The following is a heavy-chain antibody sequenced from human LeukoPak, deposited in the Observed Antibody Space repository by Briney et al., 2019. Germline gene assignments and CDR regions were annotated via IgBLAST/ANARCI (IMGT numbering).Heavy chain of an antibody. D-gene: IGHD6-19*01. Sequence: GGSLRLSCTVSGFAFSSYAMSWVRQTPGKGLEWVSAISASGGSTYYTDSAKGRFTISRDNSKNTLYLQMNSLRADDTAVYYCAKSGYSSAWYWDYWGQGTLVTVSS. CDR3: AKSGYSSAWYWDY. J-gene: IGHJ4*02. CDR1: GFAFSSYA. CDR2: ISASGGST. V-gene: IGHV3-23*01.